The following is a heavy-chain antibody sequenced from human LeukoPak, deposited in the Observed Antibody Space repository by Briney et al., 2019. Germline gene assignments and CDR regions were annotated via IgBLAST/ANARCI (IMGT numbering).Heavy chain of an antibody. J-gene: IGHJ4*02. V-gene: IGHV4-34*01. Sequence: SETLSLTCAVYGGSFSGYYWSWIRQPPGKGLEWIGETNHSGSTNYNPSLKSRVTISVDTSKNQFSLKLSSVTAADTAVYYCARGKWLRREDYFDYWGQGTLVTVSS. CDR2: TNHSGST. CDR3: ARGKWLRREDYFDY. CDR1: GGSFSGYY. D-gene: IGHD3-22*01.